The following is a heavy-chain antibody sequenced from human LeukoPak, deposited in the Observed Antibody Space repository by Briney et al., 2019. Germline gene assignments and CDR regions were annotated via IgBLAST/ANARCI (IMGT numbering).Heavy chain of an antibody. CDR1: GGSISSGGFY. CDR3: ARVRMVRGVISGDFDY. J-gene: IGHJ4*02. V-gene: IGHV4-31*03. CDR2: IYYSGNT. Sequence: SQTLSLTCTVSGGSISSGGFYWTWIRQHPGKGLEWIGYIYYSGNTYYNPSLKSRLTISVDRSKNQFSLKLTSVTAADTAVYYCARVRMVRGVISGDFDYWGQGTLVTVSS. D-gene: IGHD3-10*01.